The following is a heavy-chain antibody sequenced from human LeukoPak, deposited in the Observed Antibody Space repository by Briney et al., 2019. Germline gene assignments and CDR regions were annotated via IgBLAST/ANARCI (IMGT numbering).Heavy chain of an antibody. D-gene: IGHD5-12*01. V-gene: IGHV3-7*01. CDR1: GFSFTDYW. J-gene: IGHJ4*02. CDR3: ARDPGYNSFDL. Sequence: GGSLRLSCAASGFSFTDYWMSWVRQTPAKGLEFVANMNPDGGVRNYMDSVKGRFTISRDNAKKSLYLEISRLRADDTAVYYCARDPGYNSFDLWGQGTQVTVSS. CDR2: MNPDGGVR.